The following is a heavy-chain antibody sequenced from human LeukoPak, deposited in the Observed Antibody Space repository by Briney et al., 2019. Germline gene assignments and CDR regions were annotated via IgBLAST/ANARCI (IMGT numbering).Heavy chain of an antibody. J-gene: IGHJ3*01. CDR2: ISSNGGST. Sequence: GGSLRLSCSASGFTFSFYAMGWVRQAPGKGLEYVSAISSNGGSTYYADSVKGRFTISRDNSKNTLYLQMSSLRANDTAVYYCVKGFPHFYDSSGFGAFDVWGQGTIVTASS. D-gene: IGHD3-22*01. CDR1: GFTFSFYA. CDR3: VKGFPHFYDSSGFGAFDV. V-gene: IGHV3-64D*09.